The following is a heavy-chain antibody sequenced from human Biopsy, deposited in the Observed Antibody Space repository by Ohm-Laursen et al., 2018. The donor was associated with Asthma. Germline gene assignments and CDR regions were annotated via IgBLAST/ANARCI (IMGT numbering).Heavy chain of an antibody. J-gene: IGHJ4*02. V-gene: IGHV3-30*18. D-gene: IGHD1-26*01. CDR2: ISFDGSNK. CDR3: AKDVFPGWELRRGLDY. CDR1: GFTFSNYG. Sequence: SLRLSCSASGFTFSNYGMHWVRQAPGKGLDWVAVISFDGSNKNYTDSVKGRFTISRDNSRNTLHLQMNSLRAEDKAVYYCAKDVFPGWELRRGLDYWGQGTLVTVSS.